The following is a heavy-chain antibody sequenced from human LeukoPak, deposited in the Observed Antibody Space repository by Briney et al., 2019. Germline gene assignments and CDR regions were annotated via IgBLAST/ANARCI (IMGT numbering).Heavy chain of an antibody. CDR2: INQDGSDK. CDR3: ARSPFGSVAYYFDY. Sequence: PGGSLRLSCAASGFSFSSYWMTWVRQAPGKGLEWVANINQDGSDKPYVDSVKGRFTISRDNAKNSLYLQMNSLRAEDTAVYYCARSPFGSVAYYFDYWGQGILVTASS. V-gene: IGHV3-7*01. J-gene: IGHJ4*02. CDR1: GFSFSSYW. D-gene: IGHD3-10*01.